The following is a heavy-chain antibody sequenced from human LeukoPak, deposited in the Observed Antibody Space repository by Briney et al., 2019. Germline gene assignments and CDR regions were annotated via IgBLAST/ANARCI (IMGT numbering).Heavy chain of an antibody. J-gene: IGHJ4*02. V-gene: IGHV3-30*04. D-gene: IGHD3-10*01. Sequence: GGSLRLSCAASGFTFSSYAMHWVRQAPGKGLEWVAVISYDGSNKYYADSVKGRFTISRDNSKNTLYLQMNSLRAEDTAVYYCARDAVVRGVIDYFGYWGQGTLVTVSS. CDR2: ISYDGSNK. CDR3: ARDAVVRGVIDYFGY. CDR1: GFTFSSYA.